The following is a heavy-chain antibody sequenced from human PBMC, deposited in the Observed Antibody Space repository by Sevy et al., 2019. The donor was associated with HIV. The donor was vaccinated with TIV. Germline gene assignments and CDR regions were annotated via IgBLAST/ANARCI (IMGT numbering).Heavy chain of an antibody. J-gene: IGHJ4*02. CDR1: GYSFTGCY. V-gene: IGHV1-2*02. CDR2: INPNNGGA. Sequence: ASVKVSCKASGYSFTGCYIHWMRQAPGQGLEWMGWINPNNGGAKYAQKYQGRVTMTRETYDTKTYMELTSIRSEDTAMYYCVRGYFGSGSYRLLYWGQGAPVTVSS. D-gene: IGHD3-10*01. CDR3: VRGYFGSGSYRLLY.